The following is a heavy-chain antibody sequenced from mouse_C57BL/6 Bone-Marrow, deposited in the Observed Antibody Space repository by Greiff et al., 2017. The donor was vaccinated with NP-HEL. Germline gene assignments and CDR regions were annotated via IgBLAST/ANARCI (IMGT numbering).Heavy chain of an antibody. V-gene: IGHV5-9-1*02. J-gene: IGHJ3*01. D-gene: IGHD4-1*01. CDR2: ISSGGDYI. Sequence: EVNVVESGEGLVKPGGSLKLSCAASGFTFSSYAMSWVRQTPEKRLEWVAYISSGGDYIYYADTVKGRFTIFRDNARNTLYRQMSSLKSEDTAMYYCTRGQNWALAYWGQGTLVTVSA. CDR1: GFTFSSYA. CDR3: TRGQNWALAY.